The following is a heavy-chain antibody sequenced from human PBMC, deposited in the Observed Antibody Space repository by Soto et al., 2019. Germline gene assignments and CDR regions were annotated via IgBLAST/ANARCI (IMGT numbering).Heavy chain of an antibody. CDR3: ARISGDPPVAWYFDL. CDR2: IKQDGSEK. J-gene: IGHJ2*01. Sequence: EVQLVESGGGLVQPGGSLRLSCAASGFTISNYWMSWVRQAPGKGLEWVANIKQDGSEKLYVDSVKGRFTISRDTAKNSLYLQMNSLRAEDTAVYYCARISGDPPVAWYFDLWGRGTLVTVSS. CDR1: GFTISNYW. V-gene: IGHV3-7*03. D-gene: IGHD3-10*01.